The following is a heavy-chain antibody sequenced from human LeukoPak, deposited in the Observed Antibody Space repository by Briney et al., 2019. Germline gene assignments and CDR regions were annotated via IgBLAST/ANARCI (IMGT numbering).Heavy chain of an antibody. CDR1: GGSISSGDYY. V-gene: IGHV4-30-4*08. CDR3: ARARYFDWLYFDY. CDR2: IYYSGST. J-gene: IGHJ4*02. Sequence: SQTLSLTCTVSGGSISSGDYYWSWIRQPPGKGLEWIGYIYYSGSTNYNPSLKSRVTISVDTSKNQFSLKLSSVTAADTAVYYCARARYFDWLYFDYWGQGTLVTASS. D-gene: IGHD3-9*01.